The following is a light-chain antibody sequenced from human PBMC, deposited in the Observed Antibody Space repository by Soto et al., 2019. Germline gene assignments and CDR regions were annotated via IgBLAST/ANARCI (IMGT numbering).Light chain of an antibody. CDR2: GAS. J-gene: IGKJ1*01. V-gene: IGKV3-15*01. CDR1: QSVDSN. CDR3: QQYNNWPPWT. Sequence: EMVLTQSPGTLSLTPGERATLSCIAIQSVDSNYLAWYQQKPGQAPRLLIFGASTRATGIPARFSGSGSGTEFTLTISSLQSEDFAVYYCQQYNNWPPWTFGQGTKV.